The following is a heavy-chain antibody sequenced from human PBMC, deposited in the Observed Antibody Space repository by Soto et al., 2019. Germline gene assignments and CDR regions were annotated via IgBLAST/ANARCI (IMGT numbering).Heavy chain of an antibody. CDR2: INPSGGST. CDR3: ARARGGELGDGVDG. V-gene: IGHV1-46*04. CDR1: GYTFTSYY. Sequence: QVQLVQSGAEVKKPGASVKVSCKASGYTFTSYYIHCVRQAPGQGLEWMGVINPSGGSTSYAQKLQGRVAMTRDTPRSTVCMARSSPRSEETAGYYCARARGGELGDGVDGWGQGTAVTVSS. D-gene: IGHD3-10*01. J-gene: IGHJ6*02.